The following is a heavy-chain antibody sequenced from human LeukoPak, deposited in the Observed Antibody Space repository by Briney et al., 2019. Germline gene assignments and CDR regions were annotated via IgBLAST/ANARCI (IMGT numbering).Heavy chain of an antibody. J-gene: IGHJ4*02. D-gene: IGHD5-12*01. V-gene: IGHV3-23*01. CDR2: IWGHGATT. CDR3: AKDQRPDTGYDIDY. CDR1: GFPFSTHS. Sequence: GGSLRLLCTASGFPFSTHSIIWVRQAPRKGLEWVSAIWGHGATTYYADSVKGRFTISRDNSMNTVYLQMNSLRAEDTAIYYCAKDQRPDTGYDIDYRGQGTLVTVSS.